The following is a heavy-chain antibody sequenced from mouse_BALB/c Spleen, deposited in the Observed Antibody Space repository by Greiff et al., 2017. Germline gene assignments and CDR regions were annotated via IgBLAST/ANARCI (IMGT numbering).Heavy chain of an antibody. J-gene: IGHJ1*01. CDR1: GFTFSSYA. D-gene: IGHD1-2*01. CDR2: ISSGGSI. Sequence: EVKLQESGGGLVKPGGSLKLSCAASGFTFSSYAMSWVRQTPEKRLEWVASISSGGSIYYSDSVKGRFTISRDNARNILYLQMSSLRSEDTAMYYCARGTTATRYFDVWGAGTTVTVSS. V-gene: IGHV5-6-5*01. CDR3: ARGTTATRYFDV.